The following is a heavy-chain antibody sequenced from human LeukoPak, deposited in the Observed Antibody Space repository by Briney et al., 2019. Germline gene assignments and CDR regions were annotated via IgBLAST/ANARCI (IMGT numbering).Heavy chain of an antibody. V-gene: IGHV1-8*01. CDR1: GYSFTSYD. CDR2: MTPNNGNR. J-gene: IGHJ4*02. D-gene: IGHD6-25*01. Sequence: ASVKVSCKASGYSFTSYDIHWVRQAPGQGLEWMGWMTPNNGNRGHAQKFQGRVTLTRDTSTGTAYMELSSLTSADTAIYFCAREGGQAAELDNWGQGTQVTAPS. CDR3: AREGGQAAELDN.